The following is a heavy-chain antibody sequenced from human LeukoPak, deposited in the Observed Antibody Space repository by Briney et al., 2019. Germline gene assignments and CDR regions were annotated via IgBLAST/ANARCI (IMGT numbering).Heavy chain of an antibody. V-gene: IGHV3-74*01. CDR3: TRDLMDYDVSTGLHHYYMDV. J-gene: IGHJ6*02. CDR2: INGDGRNI. D-gene: IGHD3-9*01. Sequence: GGSLRPSCVASGFTFSSYWMQWVRQDPRKGLVWVSRINGDGRNINYADSVRGRFTISRDNAKNTLYLQMNTLRVEDTAVYYCTRDLMDYDVSTGLHHYYMDVWGQGTTVTVSS. CDR1: GFTFSSYW.